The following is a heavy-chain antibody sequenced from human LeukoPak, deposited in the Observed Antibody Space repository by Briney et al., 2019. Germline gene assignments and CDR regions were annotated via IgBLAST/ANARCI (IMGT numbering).Heavy chain of an antibody. CDR2: ISGSGGST. D-gene: IGHD3-22*01. CDR3: AKARIVVIPPADALDV. Sequence: GGSLRLSCAASGFIFSSYAMNWVRQAPGRGLEWVSVISGSGGSTYYADSVKGLFTISRDNSKNTLYLQMNSLRPEDTAVYYCAKARIVVIPPADALDVWGQGTLVTVSS. V-gene: IGHV3-23*01. J-gene: IGHJ3*01. CDR1: GFIFSSYA.